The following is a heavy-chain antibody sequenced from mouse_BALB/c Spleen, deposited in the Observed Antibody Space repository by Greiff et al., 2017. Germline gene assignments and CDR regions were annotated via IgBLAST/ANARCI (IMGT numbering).Heavy chain of an antibody. CDR3: ARQLGLRSAMDY. V-gene: IGHV14-3*02. Sequence: VQLQQSGAELVKPGASVKLSCTASGFNIKDTYMHWVKQRPEQGLEWIGRIDPANGNTKYDPKFQGKATITADTSSNTAYLQLSSLTSEDTAVYYCARQLGLRSAMDYWGQGTSVTVSS. CDR1: GFNIKDTY. D-gene: IGHD3-1*01. J-gene: IGHJ4*01. CDR2: IDPANGNT.